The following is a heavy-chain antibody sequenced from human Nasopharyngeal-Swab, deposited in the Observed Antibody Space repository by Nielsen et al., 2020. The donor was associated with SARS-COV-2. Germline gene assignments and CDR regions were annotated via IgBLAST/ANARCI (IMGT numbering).Heavy chain of an antibody. Sequence: ARQMPGKGLGWMGRIDPSDSYTNYSPSFQGHVTISADKSISTAYLQWSSLKASDTAMYYCARSDTAMGVGHWGQGTLVTVSS. J-gene: IGHJ5*02. V-gene: IGHV5-10-1*01. CDR2: IDPSDSYT. D-gene: IGHD5-18*01. CDR3: ARSDTAMGVGH.